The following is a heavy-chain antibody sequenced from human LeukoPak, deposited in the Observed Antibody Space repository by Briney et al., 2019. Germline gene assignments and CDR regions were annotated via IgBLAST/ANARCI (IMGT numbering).Heavy chain of an antibody. V-gene: IGHV3-33*01. D-gene: IGHD3-10*01. CDR2: IWYDGSNK. CDR3: ARVEGRFYGSGSYRGFDY. CDR1: GFTFSSYG. Sequence: GGSLRLSCAASGFTFSSYGMHWVRQAPGKGLEWAAVIWYDGSNKYYVDSVKGRFTISRDNSKNMLYLQMNSLRAEDTAVYYCARVEGRFYGSGSYRGFDYWGQGTLVTVSS. J-gene: IGHJ4*02.